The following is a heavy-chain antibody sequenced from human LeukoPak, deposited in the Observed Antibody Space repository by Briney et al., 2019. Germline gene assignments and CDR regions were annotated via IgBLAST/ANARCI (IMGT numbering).Heavy chain of an antibody. CDR3: ARLTSSGRYEEAGDNLDY. D-gene: IGHD6-19*01. V-gene: IGHV3-21*01. CDR2: ISSSSSYI. CDR1: GFTFSSYS. Sequence: KPGGSLRLSCAASGFTFSSYSMSWVRQAPGKGLEWVSSISSSSSYIYYADSVKGRFTISRDNAKNSLYLQMNSLRAEDTAVYYCARLTSSGRYEEAGDNLDYWGQGTLVTVSS. J-gene: IGHJ4*02.